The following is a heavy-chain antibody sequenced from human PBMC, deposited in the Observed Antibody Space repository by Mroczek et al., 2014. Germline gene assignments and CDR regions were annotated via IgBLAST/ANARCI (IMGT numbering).Heavy chain of an antibody. Sequence: QVQLQQWGAGLLKPSETLSLTCAVYGGSFSGYYWSWIRQPPGKGLEWIGEINHSGSTNYNPSLKSRVTISVDTSKNQFSLKLSSVAAADTAVYYCARGARSYYDSSGERFEYFQHWGQGTLVTVSS. CDR1: GGSFSGYY. J-gene: IGHJ1*01. CDR3: ARGARSYYDSSGERFEYFQH. V-gene: IGHV4-34*01. CDR2: INHSGST. D-gene: IGHD3-22*01.